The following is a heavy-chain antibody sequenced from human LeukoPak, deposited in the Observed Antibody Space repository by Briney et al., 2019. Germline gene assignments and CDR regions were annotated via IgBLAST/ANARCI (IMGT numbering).Heavy chain of an antibody. J-gene: IGHJ3*02. CDR2: IYYSGST. Sequence: SETLSLTCTISGDSISSSSYYWGWIRQPPGKGLEWIGYIYYSGSTNYNPSLKSRVTISVDTSKNQFSLKLSSVTAADTAVYYCARGPVGGTTYNDGDAFDIWGQGTMVTVSS. D-gene: IGHD1-7*01. CDR1: GDSISSSSYY. V-gene: IGHV4-61*05. CDR3: ARGPVGGTTYNDGDAFDI.